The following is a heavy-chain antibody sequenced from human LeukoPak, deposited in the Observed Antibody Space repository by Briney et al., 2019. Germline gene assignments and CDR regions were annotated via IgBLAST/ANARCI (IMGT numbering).Heavy chain of an antibody. D-gene: IGHD3-22*01. CDR2: ISSSSSYI. CDR3: ARVRYYDSSGYYA. V-gene: IGHV3-21*01. CDR1: GFTLSSYN. Sequence: GGSLRLSCAASGFTLSSYNMNWVRQAPGKGLEWVSSISSSSSYIYYADSVKGRFTISRDNAKNSLYLQMNSLRAEDTAVYYCARVRYYDSSGYYAWGQGTLVTVSS. J-gene: IGHJ5*02.